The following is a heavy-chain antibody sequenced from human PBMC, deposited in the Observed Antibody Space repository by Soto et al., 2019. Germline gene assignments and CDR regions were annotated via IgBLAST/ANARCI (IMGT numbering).Heavy chain of an antibody. CDR3: ARGAGGYDY. J-gene: IGHJ4*02. D-gene: IGHD5-12*01. CDR1: GFPFRSYY. Sequence: GALKPSFAAPGFPFRSYYIKWVRQAPGKGLEWVSYISSSSSTIYYADSVKGRFTISRDNAKNSLYLQMNSLRAEDTAVYFCARGAGGYDYWGQGTLVTVSS. CDR2: ISSSSSTI. V-gene: IGHV3-48*01.